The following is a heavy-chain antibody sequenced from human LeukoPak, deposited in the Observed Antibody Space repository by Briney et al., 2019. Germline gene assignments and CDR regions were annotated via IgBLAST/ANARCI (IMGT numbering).Heavy chain of an antibody. CDR1: GFTFSSYA. CDR2: ISYDGSNK. J-gene: IGHJ4*02. D-gene: IGHD6-13*01. Sequence: GRSLRLSCAASGFTFSSYAMHWVRQAPDKGLEWVAVISYDGSNKYYADSVKGRFTISRDNSKNTLYLQMNSLRAEDTAVYYCRISSWSTSSIIGYWGQGTLVTVSS. V-gene: IGHV3-30-3*01. CDR3: RISSWSTSSIIGY.